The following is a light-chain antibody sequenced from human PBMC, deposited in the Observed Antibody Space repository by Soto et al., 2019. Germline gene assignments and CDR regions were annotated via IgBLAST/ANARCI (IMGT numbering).Light chain of an antibody. Sequence: IVMTRSRGSLSVYPWESATLSCRASQSVSSNLAWHQQKPGQAPRILMYDASTRATGISARFSGSGSGTEFTLTISSLQSEDFAVYYCQQYHNWPITFGQGTRLEIK. CDR3: QQYHNWPIT. J-gene: IGKJ5*01. CDR2: DAS. CDR1: QSVSSN. V-gene: IGKV3-15*01.